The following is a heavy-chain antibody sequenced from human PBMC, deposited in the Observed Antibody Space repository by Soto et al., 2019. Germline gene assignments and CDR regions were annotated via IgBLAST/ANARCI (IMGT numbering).Heavy chain of an antibody. Sequence: QVQLVESGGGVVQPGRSLRLSCAASGFTFSSFGMHWVRQAPGKGLEWVAVASYDGSYKYYADSVKGRFTISRDNSKNTLYLQRNSLRAEDTAVYYCAKERSVVATTPDFDDWGQGTLVTVSS. J-gene: IGHJ4*02. V-gene: IGHV3-30*18. CDR1: GFTFSSFG. D-gene: IGHD5-12*01. CDR3: AKERSVVATTPDFDD. CDR2: ASYDGSYK.